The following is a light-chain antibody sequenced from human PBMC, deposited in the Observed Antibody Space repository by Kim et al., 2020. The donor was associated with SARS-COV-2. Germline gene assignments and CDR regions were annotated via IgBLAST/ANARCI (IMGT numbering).Light chain of an antibody. CDR1: KLGDKY. Sequence: SYELTQPPSVSVSPGQTASITCSGDKLGDKYACWYQQKPGQSPVLVIYQDTKRPSGIPERFSGSNSGNTATLTISGTQAMDEADYYCQAWDSGTAYVVFGGGTQLTVL. CDR2: QDT. V-gene: IGLV3-1*01. J-gene: IGLJ7*01. CDR3: QAWDSGTAYVV.